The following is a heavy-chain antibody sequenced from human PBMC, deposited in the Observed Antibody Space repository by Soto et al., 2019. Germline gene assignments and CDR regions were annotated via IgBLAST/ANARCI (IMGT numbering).Heavy chain of an antibody. CDR3: AKDSGFLYSSGWYDY. J-gene: IGHJ4*02. CDR2: ISYDGSNK. V-gene: IGHV3-30*18. CDR1: GFTFSISS. D-gene: IGHD6-19*01. Sequence: PWGSLRLSCAASGFTFSISSMNWVRQAPGKGLEWVAVISYDGSNKYYADSVKGRFTISRDNSKNTLYLQMNSLRAEDTAVYYCAKDSGFLYSSGWYDYWGQGTLVTVSS.